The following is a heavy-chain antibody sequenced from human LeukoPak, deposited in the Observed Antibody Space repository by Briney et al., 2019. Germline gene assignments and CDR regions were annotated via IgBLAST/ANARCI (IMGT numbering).Heavy chain of an antibody. Sequence: ASVKVSCKASGYTFTGYYMHWVRQAPGQGLEWMGWINPNSGSTNYAQKFQGRVTTTRDTSISTAYMELSRLRSDDTAVYYCARDRWELLYYFDYWGQGTLVTVSS. CDR1: GYTFTGYY. CDR3: ARDRWELLYYFDY. V-gene: IGHV1-2*02. CDR2: INPNSGST. J-gene: IGHJ4*02. D-gene: IGHD1-26*01.